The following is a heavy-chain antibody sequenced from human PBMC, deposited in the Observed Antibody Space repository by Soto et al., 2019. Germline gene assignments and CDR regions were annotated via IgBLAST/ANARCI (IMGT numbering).Heavy chain of an antibody. CDR1: GFTFSRYG. CDR2: IWYDGSNK. J-gene: IGHJ3*02. CDR3: GRDEGAMIPRGAFDS. V-gene: IGHV3-33*01. D-gene: IGHD3-22*01. Sequence: QVQLVESGGGVVQPGRSLRLSCAASGFTFSRYGMHWVRQAPDKGLERVAVIWYDGSNKYYAESVKGRFTISRDNSKNTLYLQMNSRSGEDTAVYYCGRDEGAMIPRGAFDSWGQGTMVTVSS.